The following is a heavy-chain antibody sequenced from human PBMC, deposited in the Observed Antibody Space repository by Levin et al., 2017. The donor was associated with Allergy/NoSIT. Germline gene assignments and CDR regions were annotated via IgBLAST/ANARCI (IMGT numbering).Heavy chain of an antibody. V-gene: IGHV3-74*01. CDR1: GFTFSSYW. J-gene: IGHJ6*03. CDR3: ARVLRGYSGYDTGDRWYYYMDV. D-gene: IGHD5-12*01. Sequence: PGESLKISCAASGFTFSSYWMHWVRQAPGKGLVWVSCINSDGSSTSYADSVKGRFTISRDNAKNTLYLQMNSLRAEDTAVYYCARVLRGYSGYDTGDRWYYYMDVWGKGTTVTVSS. CDR2: INSDGSST.